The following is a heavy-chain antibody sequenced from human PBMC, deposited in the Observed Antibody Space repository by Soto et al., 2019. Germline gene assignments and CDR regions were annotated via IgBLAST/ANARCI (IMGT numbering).Heavy chain of an antibody. V-gene: IGHV1-3*01. CDR1: GYTFSAYT. CDR3: ARDTETLGPRANDALDI. CDR2: INAGSGNT. Sequence: GASVKVSCKATGYTFSAYTMNWVRQPPGQSLEWMGWINAGSGNTKYSQNFQGRVSITRDTSASTVYMELTGLTSEDTAVYYCARDTETLGPRANDALDIWGQGTMVTVSS. D-gene: IGHD3-3*02. J-gene: IGHJ3*02.